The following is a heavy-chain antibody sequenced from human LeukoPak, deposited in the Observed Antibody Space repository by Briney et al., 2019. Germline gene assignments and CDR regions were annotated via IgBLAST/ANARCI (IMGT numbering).Heavy chain of an antibody. J-gene: IGHJ4*02. CDR2: IFHTGHT. CDR1: GGSISSGDFP. CDR3: ARRLQGYSNGGGGFDY. Sequence: SQTLSLTCAVSGGSISSGDFPWSWIRQPPGKGLEWIGYIFHTGHTSYNPSLKSRVTISVDMSKNQLSLRLTSVTAADTAVYYCARRLQGYSNGGGGFDYWGQGTLVTVSS. V-gene: IGHV4-30-2*01. D-gene: IGHD4-11*01.